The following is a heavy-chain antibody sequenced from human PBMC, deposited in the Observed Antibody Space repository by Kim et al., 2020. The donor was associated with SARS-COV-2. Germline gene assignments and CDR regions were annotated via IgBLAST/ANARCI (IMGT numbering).Heavy chain of an antibody. CDR3: MKGGWGWIWDH. V-gene: IGHV3-23*01. CDR2: IDGSDGTT. Sequence: GGSLRLSCTTSGFTFTGYAMSWVRQAPGKGLEWVSSIDGSDGTTYYVDSVKGRSTIFRDNSKNTLYLQMNSLRADDTAVYYCMKGGWGWIWDHWGQGTRV. CDR1: GFTFTGYA. D-gene: IGHD2-2*03. J-gene: IGHJ4*02.